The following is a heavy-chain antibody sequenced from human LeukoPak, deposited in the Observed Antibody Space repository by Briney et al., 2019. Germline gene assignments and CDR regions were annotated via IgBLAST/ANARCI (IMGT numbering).Heavy chain of an antibody. Sequence: SETLSLTCNVASCSIRGYYWSWIRQPPGKGLEWIGYIYSSGSTNYNPSLKSRVTISVDTSKNQFSLKLTSVTAADTAVYYCARVMDYYDGSGYPPPAAADYWGQGTLVIVSS. J-gene: IGHJ4*02. CDR1: SCSIRGYY. CDR3: ARVMDYYDGSGYPPPAAADY. V-gene: IGHV4-4*08. CDR2: IYSSGST. D-gene: IGHD3-22*01.